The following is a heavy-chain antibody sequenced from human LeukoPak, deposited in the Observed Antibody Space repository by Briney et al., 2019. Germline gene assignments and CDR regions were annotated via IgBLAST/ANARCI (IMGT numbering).Heavy chain of an antibody. CDR3: ARELNSGYEGPWDY. CDR1: GGTFSSYA. V-gene: IGHV1-69*05. J-gene: IGHJ4*02. CDR2: IIPIFGTA. D-gene: IGHD5-12*01. Sequence: SVKVSCKASGGTFSSYAISWVRQAPGQGLEWMGRIIPIFGTANYAQKFQGRVTITTDESTSTAYMELSSLGSEDTAVYYCARELNSGYEGPWDYWGQGTLVTVSS.